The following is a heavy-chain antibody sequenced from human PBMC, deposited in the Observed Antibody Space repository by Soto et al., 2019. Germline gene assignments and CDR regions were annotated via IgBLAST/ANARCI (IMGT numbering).Heavy chain of an antibody. CDR1: GFTFSSYW. CDR2: IKQDGSEK. D-gene: IGHD1-26*01. CDR3: ARAYSGSYWRAFDI. V-gene: IGHV3-7*01. Sequence: GGSLRLSCAASGFTFSSYWMSWVRQAPGKGLEWVANIKQDGSEKYYVDSVKGRFTISRDNAKNSLYLQMNSLRAEDTAVYYCARAYSGSYWRAFDIWGQGTMVTVSS. J-gene: IGHJ3*02.